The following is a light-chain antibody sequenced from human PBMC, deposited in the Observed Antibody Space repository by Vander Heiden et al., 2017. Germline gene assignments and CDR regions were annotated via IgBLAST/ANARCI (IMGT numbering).Light chain of an antibody. CDR2: DVR. CDR3: LSYAGTYAYV. Sequence: SALTPPRSVSASPRHSLTISCSGTSSDVGGYDYVSWFQQHPGKVPKLILYDVRQRPSGVPDRFSGSKSGYTASLTISGRQAEDEADYYCLSYAGTYAYVFGTGTRITVL. CDR1: SSDVGGYDY. J-gene: IGLJ1*01. V-gene: IGLV2-11*01.